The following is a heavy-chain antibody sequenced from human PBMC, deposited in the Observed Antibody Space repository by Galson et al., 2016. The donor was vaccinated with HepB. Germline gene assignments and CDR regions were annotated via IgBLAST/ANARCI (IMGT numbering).Heavy chain of an antibody. Sequence: SLRLSCAASGFRTFGIHWVRQAPGQGLEWVAVVSFDGLKTLYVGSVSGRPTISRDNSKNTAYLQMNYLRPDDTAGYYCVKDLGVGTTTTDAFDIWGQGTMVAVSS. D-gene: IGHD1-26*01. V-gene: IGHV3-30*18. J-gene: IGHJ3*02. CDR2: VSFDGLKT. CDR1: GFRTFG. CDR3: VKDLGVGTTTTDAFDI.